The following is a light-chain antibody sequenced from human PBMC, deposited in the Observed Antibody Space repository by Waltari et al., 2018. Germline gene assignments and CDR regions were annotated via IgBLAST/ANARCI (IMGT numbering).Light chain of an antibody. CDR3: LQHSDWPRFT. CDR1: QSVSRY. V-gene: IGKV3-11*01. CDR2: DAS. J-gene: IGKJ3*01. Sequence: DIVLSQSPATLSLSPGESAILPCRASQSVSRYLAWYQQKPGQAPRLLIYDASNRATGIPVRFSGSGSGTDFTLTISSLGPEDFAVYYCLQHSDWPRFTFGPGTKVDIK.